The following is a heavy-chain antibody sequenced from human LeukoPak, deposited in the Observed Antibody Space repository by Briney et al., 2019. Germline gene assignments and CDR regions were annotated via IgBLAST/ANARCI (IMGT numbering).Heavy chain of an antibody. J-gene: IGHJ4*02. D-gene: IGHD3-16*01. CDR2: ISGSGSST. V-gene: IGHV3-23*01. CDR1: RFTLSNYA. CDR3: AKDNSLRLTQRGYFDY. Sequence: GGSLRLSCAASRFTLSNYAMSWVRQAPGKGLEWVSGISGSGSSTYYADSVKGRFTISRDNSKNTLYLQMNSLRAEDTAVYYCAKDNSLRLTQRGYFDYWGQGTLVTVSS.